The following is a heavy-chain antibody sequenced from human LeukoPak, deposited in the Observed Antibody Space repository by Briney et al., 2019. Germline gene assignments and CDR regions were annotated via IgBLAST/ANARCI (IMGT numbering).Heavy chain of an antibody. D-gene: IGHD6-19*01. CDR1: GFTFSSYS. CDR2: ITSGSSTI. Sequence: GGSLRLSCAASGFTFSSYSMNWVRQAPGKGLKWVSYITSGSSTIYYADSVKGRFTISRDNAKNSLYLQMNSLRDEDTAVYYCARVGVSGIAVAGGNYWGQGTLVTVSS. V-gene: IGHV3-48*02. J-gene: IGHJ4*02. CDR3: ARVGVSGIAVAGGNY.